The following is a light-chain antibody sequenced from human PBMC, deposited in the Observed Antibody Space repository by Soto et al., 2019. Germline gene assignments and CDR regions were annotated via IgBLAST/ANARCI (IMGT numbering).Light chain of an antibody. CDR2: EVS. V-gene: IGLV2-14*01. J-gene: IGLJ1*01. Sequence: QSALTQPASVSGSPGQSITISCTGTSSDVGGYNDVSWYQQHPGKAPKLMIYEVSYRPSGVSNRFSGSKSGNTASLTISGLQAEDEADYYCSSHAGNNNYVFGTGTKLTVL. CDR1: SSDVGGYND. CDR3: SSHAGNNNYV.